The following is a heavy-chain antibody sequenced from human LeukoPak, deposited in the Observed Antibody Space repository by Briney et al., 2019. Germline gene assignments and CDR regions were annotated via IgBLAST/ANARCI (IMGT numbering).Heavy chain of an antibody. V-gene: IGHV1-69*01. D-gene: IGHD6-13*01. CDR3: ARDQSSSSWAFDY. CDR1: GGTFSSYA. CDR2: IIPIFGTA. Sequence: SVKVSCMASGGTFSSYAISWVRQAPGQGLEWMGGIIPIFGTANYAQKFQGRVTITADESTSTAYMELSSLRSEDTAVYYCARDQSSSSWAFDYWGQGTLVTVSS. J-gene: IGHJ4*02.